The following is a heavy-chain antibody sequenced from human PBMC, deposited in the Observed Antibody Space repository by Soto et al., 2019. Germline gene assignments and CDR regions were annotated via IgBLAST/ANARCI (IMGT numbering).Heavy chain of an antibody. CDR3: ACQVPGPYGSGSYFDY. D-gene: IGHD3-10*01. CDR2: IYYSGTT. CDR1: GGSISSYY. V-gene: IGHV4-59*08. J-gene: IGHJ4*02. Sequence: QVQLQESGPGLVKPSETLSLTCTVSGGSISSYYWSWIRQPPGKGLEGIGYIYYSGTTNYNPSLKSRVTISVDASKNQFSEKLSSVAAADTAVYYCACQVPGPYGSGSYFDYWGQGALVTVSS.